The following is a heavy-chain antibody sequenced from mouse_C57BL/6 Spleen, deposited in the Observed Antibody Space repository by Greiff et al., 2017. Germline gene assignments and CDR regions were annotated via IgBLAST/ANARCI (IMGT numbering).Heavy chain of an antibody. J-gene: IGHJ3*01. CDR2: ISSGGSYT. CDR3: ARPGTARFAY. Sequence: EVKVVESGGDLVKPGGSLKLSCAASGFTFSSYGMSWVRQTPDKRLEWVATISSGGSYTYYPDSVKGRFTISRDNAKNTLYLQMSSLKTEDKAMYYCARPGTARFAYWGQGTLVTVSA. V-gene: IGHV5-6*01. D-gene: IGHD3-3*01. CDR1: GFTFSSYG.